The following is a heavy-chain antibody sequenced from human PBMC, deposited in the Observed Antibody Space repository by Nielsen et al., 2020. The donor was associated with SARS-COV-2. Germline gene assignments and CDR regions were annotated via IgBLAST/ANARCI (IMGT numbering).Heavy chain of an antibody. J-gene: IGHJ4*01. D-gene: IGHD7-27*01. Sequence: WIRQPPGKGLEWVSSISSSSSYIYYADSVKGRFTISRDNAKNSLYLQMNSLRAEDTAVYYCARDCSCGLGSSPSYYFDYWGHGTLVTVSS. V-gene: IGHV3-21*01. CDR3: ARDCSCGLGSSPSYYFDY. CDR2: ISSSSSYI.